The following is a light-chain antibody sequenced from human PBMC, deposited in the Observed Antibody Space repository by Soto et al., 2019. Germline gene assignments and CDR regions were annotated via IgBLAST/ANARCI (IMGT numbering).Light chain of an antibody. V-gene: IGLV2-14*01. CDR2: EVS. CDR3: SSYTSSSTLLYV. Sequence: QSVLTQPASVSGSPGQSLTISCTGTSSDVGGYNYVSWYQQHTGKAPKLMIYEVSNRPSGVSNRFSGSKSGNTASLTISGLQAEDEADYYCSSYTSSSTLLYVFGTGTKVTVL. J-gene: IGLJ1*01. CDR1: SSDVGGYNY.